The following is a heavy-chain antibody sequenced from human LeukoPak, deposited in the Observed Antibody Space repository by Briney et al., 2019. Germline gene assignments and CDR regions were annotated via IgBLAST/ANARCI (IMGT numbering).Heavy chain of an antibody. CDR1: GFTFSSYS. Sequence: GGSLRLSCAASGFTFSSYSMNWVRQAPGKGLEWVSSISSSSSYIYYTDSRKGRFTTSRDDAKNSLYLQMNSLRAEDTAVYYCARHQDYYDFWSGYYTLFDYWGQGTLATVSS. CDR2: ISSSSSYI. J-gene: IGHJ4*02. CDR3: ARHQDYYDFWSGYYTLFDY. V-gene: IGHV3-21*01. D-gene: IGHD3-3*01.